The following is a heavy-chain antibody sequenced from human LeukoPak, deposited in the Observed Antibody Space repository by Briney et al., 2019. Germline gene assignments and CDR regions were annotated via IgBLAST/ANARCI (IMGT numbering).Heavy chain of an antibody. V-gene: IGHV3-23*01. D-gene: IGHD3-22*01. CDR1: GFTFSSYA. CDR2: IVGSLGST. J-gene: IGHJ4*02. Sequence: PGGSLRLSCAASGFTFSSYAMSWVRQAPGKGLEWVSAIVGSLGSTYYADSVKGRFTISRDNSKNTLFLQMNSLRAEDTAVFYCAKRRGYWSNYFDYWGQGTLVTVSS. CDR3: AKRRGYWSNYFDY.